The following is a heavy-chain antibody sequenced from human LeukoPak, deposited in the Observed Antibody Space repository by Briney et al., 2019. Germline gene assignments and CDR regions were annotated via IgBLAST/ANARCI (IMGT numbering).Heavy chain of an antibody. Sequence: GGSLRLSCAASGFTFDDYGMSWVRQAPGKGLEWVSGINWNGGSTGYADSVKGRFTISRDNAKNSLYLQMNSLRAEDTAVYYCARDRNGDYQTDYDAFDIWGQGTMVTVSS. CDR1: GFTFDDYG. CDR3: ARDRNGDYQTDYDAFDI. CDR2: INWNGGST. V-gene: IGHV3-20*04. D-gene: IGHD4-17*01. J-gene: IGHJ3*02.